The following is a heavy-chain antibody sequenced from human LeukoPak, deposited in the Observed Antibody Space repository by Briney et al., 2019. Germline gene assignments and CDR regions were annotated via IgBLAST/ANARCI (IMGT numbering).Heavy chain of an antibody. CDR1: GFTVSSNY. D-gene: IGHD2-2*01. CDR3: ARHRGYCSSTSCYPYYFDY. Sequence: GGSLRLSCAASGFTVSSNYMSWVRQAPGKGLEWVSVIYSGGSTYYADSVKGRFTISRHNSKNTLYLQMNSLRAEDTAVYYCARHRGYCSSTSCYPYYFDYWGQGTLVTVSS. J-gene: IGHJ4*02. CDR2: IYSGGST. V-gene: IGHV3-53*04.